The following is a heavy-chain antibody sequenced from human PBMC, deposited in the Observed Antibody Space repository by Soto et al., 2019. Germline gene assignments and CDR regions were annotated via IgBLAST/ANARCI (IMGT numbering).Heavy chain of an antibody. J-gene: IGHJ5*02. V-gene: IGHV3-49*03. D-gene: IGHD3-3*01. CDR1: GFTFGDYA. CDR2: IRSKAYGGTT. Sequence: GGSLRLSCTASGFTFGDYAMSWFRQAPGKGLEWVGFIRSKAYGGTTEYAASVKGRFTISRDDSKSIAYLQMNSLKTEDTAVYYCTRDRITIFGVVITRTDKVNWFDPWGQGTLVTVSS. CDR3: TRDRITIFGVVITRTDKVNWFDP.